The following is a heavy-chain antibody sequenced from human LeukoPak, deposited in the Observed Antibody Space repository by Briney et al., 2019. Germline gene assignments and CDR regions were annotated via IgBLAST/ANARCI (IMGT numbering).Heavy chain of an antibody. CDR3: ARHGRQWLARKLTNFDY. Sequence: SETLSLTCTVSGGSSSSYYWGWIRQPPGKGLEWIGSIYYSGSTYYNPSLKSRVTISVDTSKKQFSLKLSSVTAAPTAVYYCARHGRQWLARKLTNFDYGGQGTLVTVSS. D-gene: IGHD6-19*01. V-gene: IGHV4-39*01. J-gene: IGHJ4*02. CDR2: IYYSGST. CDR1: GGSSSSYY.